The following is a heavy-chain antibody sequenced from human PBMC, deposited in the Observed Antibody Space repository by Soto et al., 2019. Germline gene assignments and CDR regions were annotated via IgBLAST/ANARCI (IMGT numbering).Heavy chain of an antibody. CDR1: GYTFTSYA. CDR2: INAGNGNT. V-gene: IGHV1-3*01. Sequence: GASVKVSCKASGYTFTSYAMHWVRQAPGQRLEWMGWINAGNGNTKYSQKFQGRVIITRDTSASTAYMETSSLRSEDKAVYYCARGVAAAHFWPSYFDYWGQGTLVTAPQ. CDR3: ARGVAAAHFWPSYFDY. D-gene: IGHD2-2*01. J-gene: IGHJ4*02.